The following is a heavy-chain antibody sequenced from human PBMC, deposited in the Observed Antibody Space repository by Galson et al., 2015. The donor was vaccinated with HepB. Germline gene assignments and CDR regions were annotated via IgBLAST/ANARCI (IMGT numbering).Heavy chain of an antibody. Sequence: SLRLSCAASGFTFSSYAMSWVRQAPGKGLEWVSAISGSGGSTYYADSVKGRFTISRDNSKNTLYLQMNSLRAEDTAVYYCAKDGLGVGLYSSGWYDWYFDYWGQGTLVTVSS. CDR2: ISGSGGST. CDR1: GFTFSSYA. J-gene: IGHJ4*02. V-gene: IGHV3-23*01. D-gene: IGHD6-19*01. CDR3: AKDGLGVGLYSSGWYDWYFDY.